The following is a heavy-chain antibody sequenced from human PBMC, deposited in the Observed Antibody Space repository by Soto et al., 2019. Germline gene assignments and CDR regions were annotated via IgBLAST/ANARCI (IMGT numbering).Heavy chain of an antibody. CDR1: GFTFSNYA. D-gene: IGHD3-16*01. J-gene: IGHJ4*02. V-gene: IGHV3-23*01. CDR2: ISESGGSA. Sequence: EVQLLESGGGLVQPGESLRLSCAASGFTFSNYAMSWGRQAPGKGLEWVSTISESGGSAYYADSVKGRFTISRDNAKNKLDLEMTRLRSEHTARYYCVWISWGYWAQGTLVFVSS. CDR3: VWISWGY.